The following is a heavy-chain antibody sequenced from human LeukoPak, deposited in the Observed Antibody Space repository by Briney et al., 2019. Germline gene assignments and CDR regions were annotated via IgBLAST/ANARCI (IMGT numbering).Heavy chain of an antibody. CDR1: GFTFSSYW. CDR2: INHNGNVN. J-gene: IGHJ6*02. CDR3: ARANYDYYGMDV. V-gene: IGHV3-7*04. D-gene: IGHD3-16*01. Sequence: GGSLRLSCAASGFTFSSYWMNWARQAPGKGLEWVASINHNGNVNYYVDSVKGRFTISRDNAKNSLYLQMNSLRAEDTAVYYCARANYDYYGMDVWGQGTTVTVSS.